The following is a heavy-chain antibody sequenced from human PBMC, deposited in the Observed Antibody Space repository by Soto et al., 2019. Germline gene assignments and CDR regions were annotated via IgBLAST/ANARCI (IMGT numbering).Heavy chain of an antibody. CDR1: GFNFSTYT. V-gene: IGHV3-21*01. D-gene: IGHD2-15*01. CDR2: ISGNSGYL. Sequence: EAQLVESGGGLVKPGGSLRVSCAASGFNFSTYTMNWVRQAPGKGLEWVSSISGNSGYLYYADSVKGRFSISRDNAKNAMTRQMNSQRADDTGTYSCARVRCSGGSCYRTNALDTWGQGTLVPFSP. J-gene: IGHJ3*02. CDR3: ARVRCSGGSCYRTNALDT.